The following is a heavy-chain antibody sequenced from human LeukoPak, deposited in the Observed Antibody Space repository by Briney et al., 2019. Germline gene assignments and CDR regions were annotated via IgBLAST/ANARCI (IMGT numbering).Heavy chain of an antibody. V-gene: IGHV4-34*01. CDR3: ARHGDHSSSWSPELYYYYYMDV. CDR2: INHSGST. Sequence: SETLSLTCAVYGGSFSGNYWSWIRQPPGKGLEWIGEINHSGSTNYNPSLKSRVTISVDTSKNLFSLKLSSLTAADTAVYYCARHGDHSSSWSPELYYYYYMDVWGKGTTVTISS. J-gene: IGHJ6*03. D-gene: IGHD6-13*01. CDR1: GGSFSGNY.